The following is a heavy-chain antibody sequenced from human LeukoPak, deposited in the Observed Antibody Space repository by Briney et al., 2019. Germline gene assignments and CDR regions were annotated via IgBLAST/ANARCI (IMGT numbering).Heavy chain of an antibody. J-gene: IGHJ6*02. D-gene: IGHD1-14*01. V-gene: IGHV1-69*13. CDR3: ARRTPNRYGMDV. CDR1: GGTFSSYV. CDR2: ILPIFGTA. Sequence: SVKVSCKASGGTFSSYVINWVRQAPGQGLEWMGGILPIFGTAIYAQHFQGRLTITADESTNSAYMELSRLRSDDTAVYYCARRTPNRYGMDVWGQGTTVTVSS.